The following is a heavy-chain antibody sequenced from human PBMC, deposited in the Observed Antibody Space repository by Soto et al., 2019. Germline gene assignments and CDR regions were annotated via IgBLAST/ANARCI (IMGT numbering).Heavy chain of an antibody. D-gene: IGHD3-9*01. Sequence: QVQLVESGGGVVQPGRSLRLSCAASGFTFSSYGMHWVRQAPGKGLEWVAVISYDGSNKYYADSVKGRFTISRDNSKNTLYLQMNSLRAEDTAVYYCAKDSYYDILTGSVFDYWGQGTLVTVSS. CDR1: GFTFSSYG. CDR2: ISYDGSNK. J-gene: IGHJ4*02. CDR3: AKDSYYDILTGSVFDY. V-gene: IGHV3-30*18.